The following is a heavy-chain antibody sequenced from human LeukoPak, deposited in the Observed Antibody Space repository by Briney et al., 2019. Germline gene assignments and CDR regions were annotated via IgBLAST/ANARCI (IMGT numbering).Heavy chain of an antibody. D-gene: IGHD2-15*01. Sequence: PSETLSLTCTVSGNSISSGDNYWSWIRQPAGKGLEWIGRIYTSGSTNYNPSLKSRVTISGDTSKNQFSLKLSSVTAADTAVYYCARGRYCSGGSCPRRYYYYYMDVWGKGTTVTISS. CDR2: IYTSGST. V-gene: IGHV4-61*02. J-gene: IGHJ6*03. CDR3: ARGRYCSGGSCPRRYYYYYMDV. CDR1: GNSISSGDNY.